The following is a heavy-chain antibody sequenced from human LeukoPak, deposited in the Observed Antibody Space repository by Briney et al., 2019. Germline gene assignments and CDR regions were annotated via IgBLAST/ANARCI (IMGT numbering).Heavy chain of an antibody. Sequence: GGSLRLSCVASGFTFSNYGMHWVRPAPGKGLEGVAVIWYDGTNKYYADSVKGRFTISRDNSKNTLYLQMNSLRAEDTAVYYCARGYSRSSGVFDYWGQGTLVTVSS. J-gene: IGHJ4*02. CDR2: IWYDGTNK. CDR3: ARGYSRSSGVFDY. V-gene: IGHV3-33*01. CDR1: GFTFSNYG. D-gene: IGHD6-6*01.